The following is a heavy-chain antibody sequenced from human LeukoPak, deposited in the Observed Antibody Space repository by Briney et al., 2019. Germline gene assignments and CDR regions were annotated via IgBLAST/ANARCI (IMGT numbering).Heavy chain of an antibody. CDR2: IYHSGST. V-gene: IGHV4-30-2*01. CDR3: ARGRDWDSSGHIFDY. J-gene: IGHJ4*02. CDR1: GGSISSGGYS. Sequence: SETLSLTCAVSGGSISSGGYSWSWTRQPPGKGLEWIGYIYHSGSTYYNPSLKSRVTISVDRSKNQFSLKLSSVTAADTAVYYCARGRDWDSSGHIFDYWGQGTLVTVSS. D-gene: IGHD3-22*01.